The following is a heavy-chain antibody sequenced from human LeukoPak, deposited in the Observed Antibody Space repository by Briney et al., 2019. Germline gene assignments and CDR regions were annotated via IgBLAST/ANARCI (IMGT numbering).Heavy chain of an antibody. J-gene: IGHJ4*02. CDR1: GFIFSSYA. V-gene: IGHV3-30-3*01. D-gene: IGHD6-6*01. Sequence: GRSLRLSCAASGFIFSSYAMHWVRQAPGKGLEWVAVISYDGSNKYYADSVKGRFTISRDNSKNTLYLQMNSLRAEDTAVYYCARDRRSSYYFDYWGQGTLVTVSS. CDR2: ISYDGSNK. CDR3: ARDRRSSYYFDY.